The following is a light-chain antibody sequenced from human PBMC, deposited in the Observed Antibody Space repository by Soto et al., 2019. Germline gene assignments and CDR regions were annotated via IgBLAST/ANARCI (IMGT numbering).Light chain of an antibody. CDR3: QQFPSNPLT. CDR2: HAS. Sequence: EFVLTQSPGTMSLSPGTRATLSGGGSKTARNNYLAWYQQKPGQAHRSLNYHASSRATGITDEFSGGGSGTAFTPTISRLQPPDFSVYYYQQFPSNPLTVGGGTTVDI. V-gene: IGKV3-20*01. J-gene: IGKJ4*01. CDR1: KTARNNY.